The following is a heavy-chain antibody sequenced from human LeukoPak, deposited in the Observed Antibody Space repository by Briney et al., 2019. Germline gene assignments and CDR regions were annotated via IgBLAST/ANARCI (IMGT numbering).Heavy chain of an antibody. Sequence: GGSLRLSCAASGFTFSDYYMSWIRQAPGKGLEWVSYISSSGGAIYYADSVKGRFTISRDDAENSLYLQLSSLRVEDTAVYYCTRGLRTNEYWGQGTLVTVSS. CDR3: TRGLRTNEY. J-gene: IGHJ4*02. V-gene: IGHV3-11*01. CDR2: ISSSGGAI. CDR1: GFTFSDYY. D-gene: IGHD1-1*01.